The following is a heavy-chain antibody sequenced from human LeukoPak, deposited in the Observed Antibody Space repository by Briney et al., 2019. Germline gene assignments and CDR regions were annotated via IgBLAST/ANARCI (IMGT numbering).Heavy chain of an antibody. V-gene: IGHV4-59*01. D-gene: IGHD6-19*01. J-gene: IGHJ4*02. CDR1: GGSISSYY. CDR3: ARAEQWLPDYYFDY. CDR2: IYYSGST. Sequence: PSETLSLTCTVSGGSISSYYWSWIRQPPGKGLEWIGYIYYSGSTNYNPSLKSRVTISVDTSKNQFSLKLSSVTAADTAVYYFARAEQWLPDYYFDYWGQGTLVTVSS.